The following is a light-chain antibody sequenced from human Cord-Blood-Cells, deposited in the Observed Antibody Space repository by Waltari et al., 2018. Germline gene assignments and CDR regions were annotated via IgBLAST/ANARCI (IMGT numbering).Light chain of an antibody. Sequence: NFMLTQTHSVSESPGKTVTTSCTRSSGSIASNYVQWYQQRPGSSPTTVIYEDNQRPSGVPDRFSGSIDSSSNSASLTISGLKTEDEADYYCQSYDSSNVVFGGGTKLTVL. CDR2: EDN. CDR3: QSYDSSNVV. V-gene: IGLV6-57*01. CDR1: SGSIASNY. J-gene: IGLJ2*01.